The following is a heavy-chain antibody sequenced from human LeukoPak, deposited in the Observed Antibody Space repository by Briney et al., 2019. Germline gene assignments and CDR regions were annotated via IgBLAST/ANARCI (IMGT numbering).Heavy chain of an antibody. D-gene: IGHD3-10*01. J-gene: IGHJ4*02. V-gene: IGHV3-21*01. CDR3: ARGSGRLLWFGELFDY. CDR1: AFTFSSYR. CDR2: ISSSSSYI. Sequence: GGSLRLSCSASAFTFSSYRMNWVRQAPGQGLVWVLSISSSSSYIYYADSVKGRFTISRDNTKNSLYLQMNSLRAEDTAVYYCARGSGRLLWFGELFDYWGQGTLVTVSS.